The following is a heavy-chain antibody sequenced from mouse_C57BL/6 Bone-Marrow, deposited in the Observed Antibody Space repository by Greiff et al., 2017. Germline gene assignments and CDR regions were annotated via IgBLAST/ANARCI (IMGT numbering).Heavy chain of an antibody. CDR2: IDPTSGGP. J-gene: IGHJ4*01. CDR1: GYTFTSYW. Sequence: QVQLQQPGAELVKPGASVTLSCKASGYTFTSYWMHWVKQRPGRGLEWIGRIDPTSGGPKYNEKFKSKAPLTVDNTSSTAYMQLSSRTSEDSAVDYCARRGIYYAMEYWGQGTSVTGSS. V-gene: IGHV1-72*01. CDR3: ARRGIYYAMEY. D-gene: IGHD2-14*01.